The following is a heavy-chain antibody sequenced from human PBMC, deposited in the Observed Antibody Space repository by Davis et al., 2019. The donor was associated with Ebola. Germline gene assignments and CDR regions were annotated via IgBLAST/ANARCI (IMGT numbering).Heavy chain of an antibody. V-gene: IGHV3-20*01. Sequence: GESLKISCAASGFTFSSYWMHWVRQAPGKGLAWVSGINWNGGSTGYADSVKGRFTISRDNAKNSLYLQMNSLRAEDTALYHCARLGYCSGGSCLYLDYWGQGTLVTVSS. CDR3: ARLGYCSGGSCLYLDY. J-gene: IGHJ4*02. D-gene: IGHD2-15*01. CDR2: INWNGGST. CDR1: GFTFSSYW.